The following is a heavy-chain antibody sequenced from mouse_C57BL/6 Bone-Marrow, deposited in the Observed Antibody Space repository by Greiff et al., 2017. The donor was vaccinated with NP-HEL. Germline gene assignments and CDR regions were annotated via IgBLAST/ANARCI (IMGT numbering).Heavy chain of an antibody. CDR3: VRQGYDGYYLDY. CDR2: IRSKSNNYAT. CDR1: GFSFNTYA. J-gene: IGHJ2*01. V-gene: IGHV10-1*01. D-gene: IGHD2-3*01. Sequence: EVKLMESGGGLVQPKGSLKLSCAASGFSFNTYAMNWVRQAPGKGLEWVARIRSKSNNYATYYADSLKDRFTISRDNSEGMLYLQMNNVKTEDTAMYYCVRQGYDGYYLDYWGQGTTLTVSS.